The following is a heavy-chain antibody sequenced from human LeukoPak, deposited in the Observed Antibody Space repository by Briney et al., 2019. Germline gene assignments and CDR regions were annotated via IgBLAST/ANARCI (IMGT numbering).Heavy chain of an antibody. Sequence: GGSLRLSCAASGFTFSSYAMSWVRQAPGKGLEWVSAISGSGGSTYYADSVKGRFTISRDNSKNTLYLQMNSLRAEDTAVYYCAKYLKARTTVGWFDPWGQGTLVTVSS. CDR3: AKYLKARTTVGWFDP. J-gene: IGHJ5*02. CDR2: ISGSGGST. V-gene: IGHV3-23*01. CDR1: GFTFSSYA. D-gene: IGHD4-11*01.